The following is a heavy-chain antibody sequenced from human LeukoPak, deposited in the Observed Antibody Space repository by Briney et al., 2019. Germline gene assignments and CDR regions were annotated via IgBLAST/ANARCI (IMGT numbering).Heavy chain of an antibody. CDR1: GFTFSSYA. J-gene: IGHJ2*01. CDR2: ISGSGGNT. V-gene: IGHV3-23*01. Sequence: GGSLRLSCAASGFTFSSYAMSWVRQDPGRGLEWVSAISGSGGNTYYADSVKGRFTISRDNAKNSLYLHMNTLRAEDTAIYYCAKDRTVGASYWYFDLWGRGTLVTVSS. D-gene: IGHD1-26*01. CDR3: AKDRTVGASYWYFDL.